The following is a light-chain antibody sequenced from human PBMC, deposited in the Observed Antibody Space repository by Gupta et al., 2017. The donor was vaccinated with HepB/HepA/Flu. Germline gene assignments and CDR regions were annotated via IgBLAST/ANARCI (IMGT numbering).Light chain of an antibody. V-gene: IGLV2-18*02. J-gene: IGLJ2*01. Sequence: QSALTQPPAVSGSPGQSVTISCPGISDDVGSYNRVSWYQQPPGTVPKLMIFEVSNRPSGVPYRFSGSNSGNTAFLTISGLQAEDEADYYCSSYTSSSIVTFGGGTKLTVL. CDR2: EVS. CDR3: SSYTSSSIVT. CDR1: SDDVGSYNR.